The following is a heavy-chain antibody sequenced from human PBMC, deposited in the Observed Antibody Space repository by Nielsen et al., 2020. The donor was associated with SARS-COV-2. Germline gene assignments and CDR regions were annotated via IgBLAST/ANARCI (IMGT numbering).Heavy chain of an antibody. D-gene: IGHD4-17*01. CDR2: IRSKAYGGTT. CDR1: GFTFGDYA. J-gene: IGHJ6*04. CDR3: TRGPKVTLRTYYGTAF. V-gene: IGHV3-49*03. Sequence: GESLKISCKGSGFTFGDYAMSWFRQAPGKGLEWVSYIRSKAYGGTTEYAASVQGRFIISRDDSKSIAYLQMNSLKTEDTAVYYCTRGPKVTLRTYYGTAFWGKGTTFT.